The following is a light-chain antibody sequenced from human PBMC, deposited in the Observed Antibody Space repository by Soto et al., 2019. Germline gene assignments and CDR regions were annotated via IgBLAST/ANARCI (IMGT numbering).Light chain of an antibody. CDR1: QSINSW. CDR2: KAS. CDR3: QHYNSYPPWT. J-gene: IGKJ1*01. V-gene: IGKV1-5*03. Sequence: DIQMTQSPSTLSAFVGDRVTITCRASQSINSWLAWYQQEPGKAPKLLIYKASSLASGVPTRFSGSGSGTEFTLTITSLQPDDFATYYCQHYNSYPPWTLGQGTKVEIK.